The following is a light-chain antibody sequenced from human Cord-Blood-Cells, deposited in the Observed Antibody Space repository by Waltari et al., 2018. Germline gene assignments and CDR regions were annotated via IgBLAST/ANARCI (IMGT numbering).Light chain of an antibody. CDR3: QQYDNLPWT. CDR1: QDISNY. CDR2: DAS. J-gene: IGKJ1*01. Sequence: DIKMTQSPSSLSASVGDRVTITCQASQDISNYLNWYQQKPGKAPKLLIYDASNLETGVPSRFSGSGSGTDFTFTISSLQPEDIATYYCQQYDNLPWTFGQGTKLEIK. V-gene: IGKV1-33*01.